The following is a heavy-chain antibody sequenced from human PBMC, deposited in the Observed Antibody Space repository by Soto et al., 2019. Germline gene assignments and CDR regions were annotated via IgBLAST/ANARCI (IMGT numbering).Heavy chain of an antibody. CDR2: VSGSGGNA. CDR3: ARDRSADRFVQYFQH. J-gene: IGHJ1*01. V-gene: IGHV3-23*01. D-gene: IGHD6-19*01. CDR1: GFTFSNYA. Sequence: GGSLRLSCAASGFTFSNYAMSWVRQAPGKGLEWVSSVSGSGGNAYYGDSVKGRFTISRDNSKNTLYLQMNSLRAEDTAVYYCARDRSADRFVQYFQHWGPGTLVTVS.